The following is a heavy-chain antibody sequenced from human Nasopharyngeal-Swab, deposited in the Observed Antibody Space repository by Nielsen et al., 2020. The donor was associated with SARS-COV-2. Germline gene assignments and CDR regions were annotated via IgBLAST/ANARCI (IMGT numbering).Heavy chain of an antibody. CDR3: ANSERGYDYIWGSYRYGTVGAFDY. V-gene: IGHV1-46*01. D-gene: IGHD3-16*02. Sequence: ASVKVSCKTSGYIFTDYYIHWVRQAPGQGLEWMGIINPSGGGTSYAQKFQGRVTMTRDTSTSTVYMELSSLRSEDTAVYYCANSERGYDYIWGSYRYGTVGAFDYWGQGTLVTVSS. CDR1: GYIFTDYY. CDR2: INPSGGGT. J-gene: IGHJ4*02.